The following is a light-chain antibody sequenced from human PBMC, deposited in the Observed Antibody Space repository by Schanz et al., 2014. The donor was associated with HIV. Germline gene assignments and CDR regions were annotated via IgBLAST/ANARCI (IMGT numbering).Light chain of an antibody. Sequence: EIVLTQSPGTLSLSPGERATLSCRASQSVSNNLAWYQQRPGQAPRLLIYGASTRVTGIPARFSGSGSGTDFTLTISSLEPEDFAVYYCQYFGNSGGTFGGGTKVEIK. CDR1: QSVSNN. CDR2: GAS. V-gene: IGKV3-20*01. J-gene: IGKJ4*01. CDR3: QYFGNSGGT.